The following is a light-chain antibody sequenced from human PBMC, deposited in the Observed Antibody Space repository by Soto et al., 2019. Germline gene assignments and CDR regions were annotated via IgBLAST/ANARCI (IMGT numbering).Light chain of an antibody. V-gene: IGKV1-6*01. CDR2: ATS. CDR3: LQDYSYPRT. J-gene: IGKJ1*01. Sequence: AIQMTQSPSFLSASVGDRVTIICRASQGIRNDLGWYQQRPGKAPKLLIYATSNLQSGVPSRFSGSGSGTDFTLTISILQPEDFATYYCLQDYSYPRTFGQGTKVEIK. CDR1: QGIRND.